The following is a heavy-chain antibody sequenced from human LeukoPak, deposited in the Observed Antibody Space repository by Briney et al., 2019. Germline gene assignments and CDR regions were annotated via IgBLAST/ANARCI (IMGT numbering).Heavy chain of an antibody. Sequence: PSETLSLTCTVSGGSISSGGYYWSWIRQHPGTGLEWIGYIYYSGSTYYNPSLKSRVTISVDTSKNQFSLKLSSVTAADTAVYYCARDRAAYCGGDCYSPQYYFDYWGQGTLVTVSS. CDR3: ARDRAAYCGGDCYSPQYYFDY. V-gene: IGHV4-31*03. CDR2: IYYSGST. CDR1: GGSISSGGYY. D-gene: IGHD2-21*02. J-gene: IGHJ4*02.